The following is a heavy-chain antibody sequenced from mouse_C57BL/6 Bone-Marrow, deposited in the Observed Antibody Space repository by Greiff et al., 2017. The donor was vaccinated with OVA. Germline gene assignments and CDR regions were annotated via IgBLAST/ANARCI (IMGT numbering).Heavy chain of an antibody. Sequence: EVKVVESGGGLVQPGGSLSLSCAASGFTFTDYYMSWVRQPPGKALEWLGFIRNKANGYTTEYSASVKGRFTISRDNSQSILYLQMNALRAEDSATYYCASSTGTDYFDYWGQGTTLTVSS. CDR1: GFTFTDYY. V-gene: IGHV7-3*01. D-gene: IGHD4-1*02. CDR2: IRNKANGYTT. CDR3: ASSTGTDYFDY. J-gene: IGHJ2*01.